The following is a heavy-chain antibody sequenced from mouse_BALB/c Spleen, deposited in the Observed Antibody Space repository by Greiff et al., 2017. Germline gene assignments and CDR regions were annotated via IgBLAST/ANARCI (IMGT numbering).Heavy chain of an antibody. CDR3: ARDQDYYGSFDY. V-gene: IGHV14-3*02. D-gene: IGHD1-1*01. CDR1: GFNIKDTY. J-gene: IGHJ2*01. CDR2: IDPANGNT. Sequence: VQLKESGAELVKPGASVKLSCTASGFNIKDTYMHWVKQRPEQGLEWIGRIDPANGNTKYDPKFQGKATITADTSSNTAYLQLSSLTSEDTAVYYCARDQDYYGSFDYWGQGTTLTVSS.